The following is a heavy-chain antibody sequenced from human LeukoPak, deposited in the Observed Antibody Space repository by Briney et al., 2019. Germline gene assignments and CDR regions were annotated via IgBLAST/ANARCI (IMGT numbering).Heavy chain of an antibody. V-gene: IGHV4-34*01. CDR1: GGAFSGYY. CDR2: INHSGST. Sequence: TSETLSLTCAVYGGAFSGYYWSWIRQPPGKGLEWIGEINHSGSTNYNPSLKSRVTISVDTSKNQFSLKLSSVTAADTAVYYCARGSLWFGEFTFDYWGQGTLVTVSS. D-gene: IGHD3-10*01. J-gene: IGHJ4*02. CDR3: ARGSLWFGEFTFDY.